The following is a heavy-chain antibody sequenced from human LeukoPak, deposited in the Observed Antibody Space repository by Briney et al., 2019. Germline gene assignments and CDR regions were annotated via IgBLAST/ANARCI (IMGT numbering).Heavy chain of an antibody. CDR1: GYTFTGYY. CDR2: INPNSGGT. V-gene: IGHV1-2*02. CDR3: ARLRVCGGDCYSPILRDYGMDV. Sequence: ASVKVSCKASGYTFTGYYMHRVRQAPGQGLEWMGWINPNSGGTNYAQKFQGRVTMTRDTSISTAYMELSRLRSDDTAVYYCARLRVCGGDCYSPILRDYGMDVWGQGTTVTVSS. J-gene: IGHJ6*02. D-gene: IGHD2-21*02.